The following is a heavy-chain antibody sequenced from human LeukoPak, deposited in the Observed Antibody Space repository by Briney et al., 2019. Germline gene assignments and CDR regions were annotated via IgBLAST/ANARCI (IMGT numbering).Heavy chain of an antibody. Sequence: ASVKVSCKASGGTFSSYATSWVRQAPGQGLEWMGGIIPIFGTANYAQKFQGRVTITTDESTSTAYMELSSLRSEDTAVHYCARAKIVGATKTPFDYWGQGTLVTVSS. CDR1: GGTFSSYA. CDR2: IIPIFGTA. V-gene: IGHV1-69*05. CDR3: ARAKIVGATKTPFDY. D-gene: IGHD1-26*01. J-gene: IGHJ4*02.